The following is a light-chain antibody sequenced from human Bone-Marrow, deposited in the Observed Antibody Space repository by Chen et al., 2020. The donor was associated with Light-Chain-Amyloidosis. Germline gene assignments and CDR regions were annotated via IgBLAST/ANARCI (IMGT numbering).Light chain of an antibody. CDR3: AAWDDSLNGHVV. CDR2: DND. V-gene: IGLV1-44*01. Sequence: QSVLTQPPSASGTPGQRGTISCSGSSSNIGRNTVNWYQQLPGTDPKLLIHDNDQRPSGVPDRFSGSKSGTSASLAISGLQSEDEADYYCAAWDDSLNGHVVFGGGTRLTVL. CDR1: SSNIGRNT. J-gene: IGLJ2*01.